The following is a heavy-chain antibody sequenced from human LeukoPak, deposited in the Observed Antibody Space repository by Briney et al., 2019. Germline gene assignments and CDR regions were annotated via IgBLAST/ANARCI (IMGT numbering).Heavy chain of an antibody. D-gene: IGHD2-21*01. V-gene: IGHV3-7*01. CDR3: ARDMVVIASDAFDI. Sequence: SGGSLRLSCIASGFTFRNYWMSWVRQAPGKGLEWVANIKFDGSETFYVDSVKGRFTISRDNAKNLLYLQMNSLRAEDTAVYYCARDMVVIASDAFDIWGQGTMVTVSS. CDR1: GFTFRNYW. CDR2: IKFDGSET. J-gene: IGHJ3*02.